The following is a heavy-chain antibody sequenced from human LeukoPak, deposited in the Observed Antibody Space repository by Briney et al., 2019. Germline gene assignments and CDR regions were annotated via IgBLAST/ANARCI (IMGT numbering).Heavy chain of an antibody. J-gene: IGHJ4*02. CDR1: GFTFSSYS. CDR3: ARDLVGATTVVDY. D-gene: IGHD1-26*01. CDR2: ISSSSSTI. V-gene: IGHV3-48*04. Sequence: GGSLRLSCAASGFTFSSYSMNWVRQAPGKGLEWVSYISSSSSTIYYADSVKGRFTISRDNAKNSLYLQMNSLRAEDTAVYYCARDLVGATTVVDYWGQGTLVTVSS.